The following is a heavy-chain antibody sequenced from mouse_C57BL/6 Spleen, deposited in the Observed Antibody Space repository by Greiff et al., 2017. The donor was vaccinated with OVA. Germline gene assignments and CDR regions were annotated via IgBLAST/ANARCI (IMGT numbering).Heavy chain of an antibody. CDR3: ARHEGDGYLYYYAMDY. D-gene: IGHD2-3*01. CDR2: FYPGSGSI. V-gene: IGHV1-62-2*01. J-gene: IGHJ4*01. Sequence: QVQLKESGAELVKPGASVKLSCKASGYTFTEYTIHWVKQRSGQGLEWIGWFYPGSGSIKYNEKFKDKATLTADKSSSTVYMELSRLTSEDSAVYFCARHEGDGYLYYYAMDYWGQGTSVTVSS. CDR1: GYTFTEYT.